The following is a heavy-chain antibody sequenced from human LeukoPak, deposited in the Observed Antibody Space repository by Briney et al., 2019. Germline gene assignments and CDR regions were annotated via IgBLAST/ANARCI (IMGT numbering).Heavy chain of an antibody. CDR1: GFTFSSYW. V-gene: IGHV3-7*01. J-gene: IGHJ6*04. CDR2: IKQDGSEK. Sequence: GGSLRLSCAASGFTFSSYWMSWVRQAPGKGLEWVANIKQDGSEKYYVDSVKGRFTISRDNSKNTLFLQMNSLRDEDTAVYYCAKGRDDMDVWGKGTTVTVSS. CDR3: AKGRDDMDV.